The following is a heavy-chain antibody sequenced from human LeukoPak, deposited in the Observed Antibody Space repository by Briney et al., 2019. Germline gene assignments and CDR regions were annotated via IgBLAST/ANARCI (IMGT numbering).Heavy chain of an antibody. CDR2: INHSGGT. CDR1: GGSFSGYY. D-gene: IGHD1-1*01. J-gene: IGHJ4*02. CDR3: ASQYRPENEFDY. V-gene: IGHV4-34*01. Sequence: SETLSLTCAVYGGSFSGYYWSWIRQPPGKGLEWIGEINHSGGTNYNPSLKSRVTISVDTSKNQYSLKLSSVTAADTAVYYCASQYRPENEFDYWGQGTLVTVSS.